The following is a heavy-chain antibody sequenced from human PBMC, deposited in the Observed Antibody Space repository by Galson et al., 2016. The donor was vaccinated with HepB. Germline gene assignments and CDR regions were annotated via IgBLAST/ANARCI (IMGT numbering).Heavy chain of an antibody. J-gene: IGHJ4*02. CDR1: GYTFTNYY. D-gene: IGHD1-26*01. V-gene: IGHV1-46*01. Sequence: SVKVSCKASGYTFTNYYIDWVRQAPGQGLEWMGMINPIRGSPNYAQRFQGRITLTRDTSTSTVYMELSGLRFQDKAVYFCARVRDSDSVYLEYWGQGTLV. CDR2: INPIRGSP. CDR3: ARVRDSDSVYLEY.